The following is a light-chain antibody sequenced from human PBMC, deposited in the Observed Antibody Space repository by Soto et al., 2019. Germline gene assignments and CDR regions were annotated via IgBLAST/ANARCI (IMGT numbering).Light chain of an antibody. CDR2: DAS. Sequence: ELVLPQSQAPLSLLQGARATVSCTASQSVTTYLAWYQQKPGQATRLLIYDASDRATGIPARFSGSGSGTDFTLTISSLEPEDFAVYYCQQRYRWPLTFGGGTKVDIK. J-gene: IGKJ4*01. CDR3: QQRYRWPLT. V-gene: IGKV3-11*01. CDR1: QSVTTY.